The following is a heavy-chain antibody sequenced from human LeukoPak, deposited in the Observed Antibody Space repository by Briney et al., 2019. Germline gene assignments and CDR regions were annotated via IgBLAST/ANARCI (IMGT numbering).Heavy chain of an antibody. Sequence: ASVKVSCKASGYTFTSYDFNWVRQATGQRPEWMGWMSPNSGNTGYAQKFQGRVTMTRNTSISTAYMELSSLRSEDTAVYYCARGLSVVAATSPQSDYWGQGTLVTVSS. J-gene: IGHJ4*02. CDR2: MSPNSGNT. CDR3: ARGLSVVAATSPQSDY. V-gene: IGHV1-8*01. CDR1: GYTFTSYD. D-gene: IGHD2-15*01.